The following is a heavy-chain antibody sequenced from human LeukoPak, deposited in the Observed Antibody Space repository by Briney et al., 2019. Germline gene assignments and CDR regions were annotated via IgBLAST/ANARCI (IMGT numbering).Heavy chain of an antibody. CDR2: MNPNSGNT. J-gene: IGHJ6*03. CDR1: GYTFSSYD. Sequence: ASVKVSCKVSGYTFSSYDINWVRQATGQGLEWMGWMNPNSGNTGYVQKFQGRVTMTRNTSISTAYMELSSLRSEDTAVYYCARGYYYMDVWGKGTTVTVSS. V-gene: IGHV1-8*01. CDR3: ARGYYYMDV.